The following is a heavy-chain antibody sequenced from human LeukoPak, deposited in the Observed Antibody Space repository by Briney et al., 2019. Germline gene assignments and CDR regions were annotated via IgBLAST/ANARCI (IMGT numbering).Heavy chain of an antibody. CDR2: IIPIFGTA. CDR3: ASSNGYSSGWYLPITDY. V-gene: IGHV1-69*06. D-gene: IGHD6-19*01. J-gene: IGHJ4*02. Sequence: SVKVSCKASGGTFSSYAISWVRQAPGQGLEWMGGIIPIFGTANYAQKFQGRVTITADKSTSTAYMELSSLRSEDTAVYYCASSNGYSSGWYLPITDYWGQGTLVTVSS. CDR1: GGTFSSYA.